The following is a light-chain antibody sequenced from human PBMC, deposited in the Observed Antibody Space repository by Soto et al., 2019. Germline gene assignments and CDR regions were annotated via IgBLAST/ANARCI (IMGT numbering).Light chain of an antibody. V-gene: IGKV1-5*01. CDR1: QSINNW. CDR2: AAS. J-gene: IGKJ4*01. CDR3: QQFESYPST. Sequence: DINVNMTPYTLSVSIRDRVRITCLASQSINNWVAWYQQKPGEAHKLLFYAASILRSGVSSRFSGSGSGTDFTLTISSLQPEDFATYFCQQFESYPSTFGGGTKVDI.